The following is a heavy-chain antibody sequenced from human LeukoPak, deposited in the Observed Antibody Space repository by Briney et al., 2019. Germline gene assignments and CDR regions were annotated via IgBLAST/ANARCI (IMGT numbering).Heavy chain of an antibody. Sequence: SQTLSLTCTVSGGSISSGDYYWSWIRQPPGKGLEWIGYIYYSGTTYYNPSLKGRGTISVNTSKNQFSLNLRSVTAADTAVYYCARDYYGSGNGWFDPWGQGTLVTVSS. J-gene: IGHJ5*02. CDR2: IYYSGTT. D-gene: IGHD3-10*01. CDR1: GGSISSGDYY. CDR3: ARDYYGSGNGWFDP. V-gene: IGHV4-30-4*01.